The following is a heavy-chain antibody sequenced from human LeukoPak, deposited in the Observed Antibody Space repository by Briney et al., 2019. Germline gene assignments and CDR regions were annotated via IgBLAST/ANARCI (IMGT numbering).Heavy chain of an antibody. CDR1: GYSLTALS. D-gene: IGHD2-21*01. J-gene: IGHJ4*02. V-gene: IGHV1-24*01. Sequence: GASVNVSCKVSGYSLTALSMHWVRQAPGKGLEWMGGFDPEAGKTMYAEKLDGRLTVTDDTSTDTAYMQLSRLRLEDTAVYYCATDMVGYCGGVTCYSEAYWGQGTLVTVSS. CDR3: ATDMVGYCGGVTCYSEAY. CDR2: FDPEAGKT.